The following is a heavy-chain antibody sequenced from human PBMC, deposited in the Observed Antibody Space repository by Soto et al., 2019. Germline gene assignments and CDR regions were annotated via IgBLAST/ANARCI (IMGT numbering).Heavy chain of an antibody. CDR3: ARSWGTVTLDY. V-gene: IGHV1-2*04. CDR2: INPNSGGT. Sequence: QVQLVQSGAEVKKPGASVKDSCKAPGYTFTGYYMHWVRQAPGQGLEWMGWINPNSGGTNYAQKFQGWVTMTRDTAISAAYMELSRLRCDDTAVYYCARSWGTVTLDYWGQGTLVTVSS. CDR1: GYTFTGYY. J-gene: IGHJ4*02. D-gene: IGHD4-17*01.